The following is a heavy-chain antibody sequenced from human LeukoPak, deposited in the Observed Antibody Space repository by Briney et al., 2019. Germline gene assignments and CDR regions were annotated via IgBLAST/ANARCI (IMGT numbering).Heavy chain of an antibody. CDR3: ARGGIVLMVYAHFDY. Sequence: GGSLRLSCAASGFTFSSYSMNWVRQAPGKGLEWVSYISSSSSTIYYADSVKGRFTISRDNAKNSLYLQMNSLRAEDTAVYYCARGGIVLMVYAHFDYWGQGTLVTVSS. CDR1: GFTFSSYS. V-gene: IGHV3-48*01. D-gene: IGHD2-8*01. CDR2: ISSSSSTI. J-gene: IGHJ4*02.